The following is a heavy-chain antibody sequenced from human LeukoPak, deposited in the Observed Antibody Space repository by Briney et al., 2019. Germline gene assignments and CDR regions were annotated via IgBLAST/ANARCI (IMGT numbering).Heavy chain of an antibody. CDR2: IYYSGST. Sequence: SETLSLTCTVSGGSISSYCWSWIRQPPGKGLEWIGYIYYSGSTNYNPSLKSRVTISVDTSKNQFSLKLSSVTAADTAVYYCARSGSSWSLNYWGQGTLVTVSS. D-gene: IGHD6-13*01. J-gene: IGHJ4*02. CDR3: ARSGSSWSLNY. CDR1: GGSISSYC. V-gene: IGHV4-59*08.